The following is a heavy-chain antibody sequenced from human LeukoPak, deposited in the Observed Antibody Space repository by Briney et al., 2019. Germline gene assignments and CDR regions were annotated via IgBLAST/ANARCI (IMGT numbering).Heavy chain of an antibody. J-gene: IGHJ4*02. Sequence: ASVKVSCKASGYTFTNYHIYCVRQAPGQGLEWMGMITPSDGSTNYAQKFQGRITMTRDMSTSTVYMELSSLRSEDTAVYYCARVGGWYQYYFDYWGQGTLVTASS. CDR3: ARVGGWYQYYFDY. V-gene: IGHV1-46*01. D-gene: IGHD6-19*01. CDR1: GYTFTNYH. CDR2: ITPSDGST.